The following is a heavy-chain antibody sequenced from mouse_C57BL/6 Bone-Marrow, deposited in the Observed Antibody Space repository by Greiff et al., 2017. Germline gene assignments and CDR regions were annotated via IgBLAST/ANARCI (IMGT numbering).Heavy chain of an antibody. V-gene: IGHV1-55*01. CDR3: RITTVVADWYFDV. CDR2: IYPGSGST. D-gene: IGHD1-1*01. J-gene: IGHJ1*03. Sequence: QVQLQQSGAELVKPGASVKMSCKASGYTFTSYWLTWVKQRPGQGLEWIGDIYPGSGSTNYNEKFKSKATLTVDTSSSPAYMQLSSLTSEDSAVDYGRITTVVADWYFDVWGTGTTVTVSS. CDR1: GYTFTSYW.